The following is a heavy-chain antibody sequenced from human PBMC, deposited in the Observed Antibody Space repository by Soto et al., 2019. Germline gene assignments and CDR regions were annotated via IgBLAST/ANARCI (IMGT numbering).Heavy chain of an antibody. Sequence: SVKVSCKASGYTFTSYYMHWVRQAPGQGLEWMGIINPSGGSTSYARKFQGRVTMTRDTSTSTVYMELSSLRSEDTAVYYCARGNRITFGGVIVIPYYYYGMDVWGQGTTVTVSS. CDR1: GYTFTSYY. CDR2: INPSGGST. CDR3: ARGNRITFGGVIVIPYYYYGMDV. V-gene: IGHV1-46*01. J-gene: IGHJ6*02. D-gene: IGHD3-16*02.